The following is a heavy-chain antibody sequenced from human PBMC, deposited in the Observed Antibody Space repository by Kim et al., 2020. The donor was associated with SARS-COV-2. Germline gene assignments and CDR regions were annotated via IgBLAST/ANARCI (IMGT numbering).Heavy chain of an antibody. CDR3: ARFASAVAGWP. CDR1: GNTFSAYH. D-gene: IGHD6-19*01. Sequence: ASVKVSCKAPGNTFSAYHIHWVRQAPGQGLEWMGWINPNGGGTNYAQRFQDRLTMTRDTSISTAYMELSRLKSDDTAVYYCARFASAVAGWPRGQGTLVTVSS. J-gene: IGHJ5*02. CDR2: INPNGGGT. V-gene: IGHV1-2*02.